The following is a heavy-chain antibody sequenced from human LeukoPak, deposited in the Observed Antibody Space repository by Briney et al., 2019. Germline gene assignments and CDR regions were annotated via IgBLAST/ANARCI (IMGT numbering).Heavy chain of an antibody. CDR3: ARDRRDDYGDYADY. Sequence: PGGSLRLSCAASGFTVSSNYMSWVRQAPGKGLEWVSVIYSGGSTYYADSVKGRFTISRDNSKNTLYLQMNSLRAEDTAAYYCARDRRDDYGDYADYWGQGTLVTVSS. V-gene: IGHV3-66*01. CDR2: IYSGGST. D-gene: IGHD4-17*01. CDR1: GFTVSSNY. J-gene: IGHJ4*02.